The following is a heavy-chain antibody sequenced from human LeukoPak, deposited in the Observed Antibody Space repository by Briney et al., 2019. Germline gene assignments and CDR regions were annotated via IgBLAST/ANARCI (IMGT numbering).Heavy chain of an antibody. CDR3: ARGDYYYYYYMDV. D-gene: IGHD2-21*02. Sequence: PSETLSLTRTVSGGSINSYYWSWIRQPPGKGLEWIGYIYYTGRSTYNPSLKSRVTMSVDTSRDQFSLKLSSVTATDTAVYYCARGDYYYYYYMDVWRKGTTVTVSS. CDR2: IYYTGRS. V-gene: IGHV4-59*08. CDR1: GGSINSYY. J-gene: IGHJ6*03.